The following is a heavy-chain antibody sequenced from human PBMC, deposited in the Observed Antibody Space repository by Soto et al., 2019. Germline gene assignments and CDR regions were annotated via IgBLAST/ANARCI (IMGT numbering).Heavy chain of an antibody. CDR1: GVSISRGGYY. V-gene: IGHV4-31*03. D-gene: IGHD6-19*01. CDR3: ASGQYSRAWYRAEYFQL. J-gene: IGHJ1*01. Sequence: SETLSLTCTVSGVSISRGGYYWSWIRQHPGKGLEWIGDIFYSGNPQYNPSLKSRVTISVDTSKNQFSLKLSSVTAADTAVYYCASGQYSRAWYRAEYFQLWGQGTLVTVSS. CDR2: IFYSGNP.